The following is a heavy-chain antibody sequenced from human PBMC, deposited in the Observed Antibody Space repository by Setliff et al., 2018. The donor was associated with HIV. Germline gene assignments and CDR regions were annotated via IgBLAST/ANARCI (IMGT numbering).Heavy chain of an antibody. CDR3: ARDSEVVVVAAYSKVSYNWFDP. D-gene: IGHD2-15*01. CDR2: IYTNGST. V-gene: IGHV4-4*07. J-gene: IGHJ5*02. Sequence: PSETLSLTCTVSGGSISSYYWSWIRQPAGKGPEWIGHIYTNGSTNYNPSLKRRVTISGDTSKNQFSLKLSSVTAADTAVYYCARDSEVVVVAAYSKVSYNWFDPWGQGTLVTVSS. CDR1: GGSISSYY.